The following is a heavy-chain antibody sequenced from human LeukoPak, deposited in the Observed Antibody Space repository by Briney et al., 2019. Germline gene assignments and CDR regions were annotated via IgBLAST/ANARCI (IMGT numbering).Heavy chain of an antibody. V-gene: IGHV3-48*03. Sequence: PGGSLRLSCAASGFTFSYYEMNWVRQAPGKGLEWVSYIGSSGRTVYYADSVKGRFTISRDNAKNSLYLQMNSLRAEDTAVYYCARDLYAYFDDSYYYYMDVWGKGTTVTISS. CDR1: GFTFSYYE. D-gene: IGHD3-9*01. CDR2: IGSSGRTV. CDR3: ARDLYAYFDDSYYYYMDV. J-gene: IGHJ6*03.